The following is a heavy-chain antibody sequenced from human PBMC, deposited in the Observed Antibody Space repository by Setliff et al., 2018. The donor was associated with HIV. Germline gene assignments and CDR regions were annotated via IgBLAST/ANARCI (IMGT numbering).Heavy chain of an antibody. Sequence: SETLSLTCTVSGGSISSYYWSWIRQPPGKGLEWIGYIYYSGSTNYNPSLKSRVTISVDTSKNQFSLKLSSVTAADTAVYYCARDGAHCGGDCRPSDAFDIWGQGTMVTVSS. CDR2: IYYSGST. J-gene: IGHJ3*02. D-gene: IGHD2-21*02. V-gene: IGHV4-59*01. CDR3: ARDGAHCGGDCRPSDAFDI. CDR1: GGSISSYY.